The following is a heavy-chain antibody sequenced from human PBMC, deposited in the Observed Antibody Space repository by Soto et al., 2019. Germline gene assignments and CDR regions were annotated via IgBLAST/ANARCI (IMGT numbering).Heavy chain of an antibody. CDR2: IYPGDSDT. CDR1: GYSFTSSW. Sequence: GESLKISCKGSGYSFTSSWIGSVRQMPGKGLEWMGIIYPGDSDTRYSPSFQGQVTISADKSISTAYLQWSSLKASDTAMYYCARHDGSVYYYMDVWGKGTTVTVSS. D-gene: IGHD5-12*01. V-gene: IGHV5-51*01. CDR3: ARHDGSVYYYMDV. J-gene: IGHJ6*03.